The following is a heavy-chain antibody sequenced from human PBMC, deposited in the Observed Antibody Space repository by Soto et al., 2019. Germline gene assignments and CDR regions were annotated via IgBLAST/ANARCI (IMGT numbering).Heavy chain of an antibody. CDR3: ARDLGGSTPSNWFDP. CDR2: ISAYNGNT. CDR1: GYTFTSYG. V-gene: IGHV1-18*04. J-gene: IGHJ5*02. Sequence: ASVKVSCKAFGYTFTSYGISWVRQAPGQGLEWMGWISAYNGNTNYAQKLQGRVTMTTDTSTSTAYMELRSLRSDDTAVYYCARDLGGSTPSNWFDPWGQGTLVTVSS.